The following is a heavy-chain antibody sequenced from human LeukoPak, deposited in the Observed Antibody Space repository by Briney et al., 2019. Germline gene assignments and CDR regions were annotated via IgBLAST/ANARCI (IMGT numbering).Heavy chain of an antibody. CDR1: GFTFSSYA. CDR2: ISYDGSNK. V-gene: IGHV3-30-3*01. D-gene: IGHD6-13*01. Sequence: GGSLRLSCAASGFTFSSYAMPWVRQAPGKGLEWVAVISYDGSNKYYADSVKGRFTISRDNSKNTLYLQMNSLRAEDTAVYYCARDVYSSSSHWGQGTLVTVSS. J-gene: IGHJ4*02. CDR3: ARDVYSSSSH.